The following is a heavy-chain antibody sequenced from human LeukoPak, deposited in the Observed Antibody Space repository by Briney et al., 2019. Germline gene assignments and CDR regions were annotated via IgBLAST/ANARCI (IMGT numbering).Heavy chain of an antibody. CDR2: IYSGDSDT. V-gene: IGHV5-51*01. Sequence: GGALEISCEASGWIFTTYWITGVRQMPGKGLEWMAIIYSGDSDTRYSPSFQGQVPISVDKSISTAYLQWSSLKASDTAIYYCAIHSYGYRHWGQGTLVTVSS. CDR3: AIHSYGYRH. CDR1: GWIFTTYW. D-gene: IGHD5-18*01. J-gene: IGHJ4*02.